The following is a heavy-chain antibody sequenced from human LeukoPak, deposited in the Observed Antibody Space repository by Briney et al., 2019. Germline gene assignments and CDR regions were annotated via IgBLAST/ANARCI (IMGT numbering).Heavy chain of an antibody. CDR2: INHSGST. V-gene: IGHV4-34*01. Sequence: SETLSLTCAVYGGSFSGYYCGWIRQPPGKGLDWIGEINHSGSTNYNPSLKSRVTISVDTSKNQFSLKLSSVTAADTAVYYCARTVRGYCSSTSCYQDYWGQGTLVTVSS. CDR1: GGSFSGYY. CDR3: ARTVRGYCSSTSCYQDY. J-gene: IGHJ4*02. D-gene: IGHD2-2*01.